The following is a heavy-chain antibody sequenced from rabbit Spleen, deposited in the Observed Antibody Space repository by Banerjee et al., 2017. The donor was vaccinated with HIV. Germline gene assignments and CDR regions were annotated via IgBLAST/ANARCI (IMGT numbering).Heavy chain of an antibody. CDR3: ARGGGL. CDR2: IDPVFGSA. V-gene: IGHV1S7*01. Sequence: QLKESGGGLVQPGGSLKLSCKASGFEFSSYYMSWVRQAPGKGLEWIGYIDPVFGSAYYASWVNGRFSISRENPQNTVSLQLNSLTAADTATYFCARGGGLWGPGTLGHRL. CDR1: GFEFSSYY. J-gene: IGHJ4*01.